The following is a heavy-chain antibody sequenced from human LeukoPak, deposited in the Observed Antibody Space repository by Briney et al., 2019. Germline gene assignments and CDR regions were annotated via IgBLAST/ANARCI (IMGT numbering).Heavy chain of an antibody. V-gene: IGHV3-21*01. CDR1: RFTFSSYS. D-gene: IGHD3-22*01. CDR3: ARDSPYYYDSSGYDY. CDR2: ISSSSSYI. Sequence: GGSLRLSCAASRFTFSSYSMNWVRQAPGKGLEWVSSISSSSSYIYYVDSVKGRFTISRDNAKNSLYLQMNSLRAEDTAVYYCARDSPYYYDSSGYDYWGQGTLVTVSS. J-gene: IGHJ4*02.